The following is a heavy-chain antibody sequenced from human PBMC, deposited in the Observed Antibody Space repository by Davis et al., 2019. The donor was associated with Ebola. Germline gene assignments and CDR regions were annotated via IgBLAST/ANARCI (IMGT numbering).Heavy chain of an antibody. CDR3: ARVRRLYDILTGYYNTGYMDV. CDR2: ISSSSSYI. J-gene: IGHJ6*03. CDR1: GFTFSSYS. D-gene: IGHD3-9*01. Sequence: GESLKISCAASGFTFSSYSMNWVRQAPGKGLEWVSSISSSSSYIYYADSVKGRFTISRDNAKNSLYLQMNSLRAEDTAVYYCARVRRLYDILTGYYNTGYMDVWGKGTTVTVSS. V-gene: IGHV3-21*01.